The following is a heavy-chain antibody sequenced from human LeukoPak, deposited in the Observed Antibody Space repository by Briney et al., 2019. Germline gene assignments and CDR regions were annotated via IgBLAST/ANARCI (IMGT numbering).Heavy chain of an antibody. J-gene: IGHJ6*02. Sequence: GGSLRLSCAASGLTFSSNYMSWVRQAPGKGLEWVSVIYSGGSTYYADSVKGRFTISRDNSKNTLYLQMNSLRAEDTAVYYCARTGSGNYAINSYYGMDVWGQGTTVTVSS. CDR2: IYSGGST. V-gene: IGHV3-53*01. D-gene: IGHD3-10*01. CDR3: ARTGSGNYAINSYYGMDV. CDR1: GLTFSSNY.